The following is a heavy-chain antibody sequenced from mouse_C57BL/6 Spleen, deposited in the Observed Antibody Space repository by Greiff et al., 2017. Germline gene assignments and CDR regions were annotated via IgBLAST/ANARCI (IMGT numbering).Heavy chain of an antibody. V-gene: IGHV5-4*01. CDR1: GFTFSSYA. J-gene: IGHJ3*01. CDR3: ARDRVYDGYPGWFAY. D-gene: IGHD2-3*01. Sequence: EVHLVESGGGLVQPGGSLKLSCAASGFTFSSYAMSWVRQTPEKRLEWVATISDGGSYTYYPDNVKGRFTISRDNAKNNLYLQISHLKSEDTAMYYCARDRVYDGYPGWFAYWGQGTLVTVSA. CDR2: ISDGGSYT.